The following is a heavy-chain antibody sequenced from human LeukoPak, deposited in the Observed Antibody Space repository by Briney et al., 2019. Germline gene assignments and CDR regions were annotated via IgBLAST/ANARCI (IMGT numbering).Heavy chain of an antibody. Sequence: GGSLRLSCAASGFTFSSYWMSWVRQAPGKGLEWVANIKQDGSEKYYVDSVKGRFTISRDNAKNSLYLQMNSLRAEDTAVYYCAKGGELEPHYYFDYWGQGALVTVSS. CDR3: AKGGELEPHYYFDY. V-gene: IGHV3-7*01. J-gene: IGHJ4*02. CDR1: GFTFSSYW. CDR2: IKQDGSEK. D-gene: IGHD1-1*01.